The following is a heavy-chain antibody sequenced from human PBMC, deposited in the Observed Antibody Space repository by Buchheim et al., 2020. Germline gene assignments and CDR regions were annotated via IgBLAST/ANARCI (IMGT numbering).Heavy chain of an antibody. J-gene: IGHJ4*02. CDR3: ADTRYPKTAPFDY. CDR2: ISYDGSNK. Sequence: QVQLVESGGGVVQPGRSLRLSCAASGFTFSSYGMHWVRQAPGKGLEWVAVISYDGSNKYYADSVKGGFTISRDNSKKTLYLQMNSLRAEDTALYYCADTRYPKTAPFDYWGQGTL. D-gene: IGHD5-18*01. CDR1: GFTFSSYG. V-gene: IGHV3-30*03.